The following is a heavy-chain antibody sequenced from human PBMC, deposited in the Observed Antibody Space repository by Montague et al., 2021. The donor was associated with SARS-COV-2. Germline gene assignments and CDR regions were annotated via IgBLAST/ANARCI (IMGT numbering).Heavy chain of an antibody. CDR3: ARGKSYCDILTGYYRVSWFDP. CDR2: MYHSGSA. Sequence: TLSLTCAVSGGSISSGGYSWSWIRQPPGKGLEWIGYMYHSGSAYYKLSLKSRVTISVDRSKNQVSLRLTSVTAADTAVYYCARGKSYCDILTGYYRVSWFDPSGQGTLVTVPS. J-gene: IGHJ5*02. V-gene: IGHV4-30-2*01. D-gene: IGHD3-9*01. CDR1: GGSISSGGYS.